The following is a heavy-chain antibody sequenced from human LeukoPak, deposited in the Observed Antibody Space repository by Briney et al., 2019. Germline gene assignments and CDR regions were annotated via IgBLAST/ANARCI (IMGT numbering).Heavy chain of an antibody. D-gene: IGHD3-3*01. CDR3: ARGAGNGLRFLEWLLAPHFDY. CDR1: GGSFSGYY. V-gene: IGHV4-34*01. CDR2: INHSGGT. J-gene: IGHJ4*02. Sequence: ASETLSLTCAVYGGSFSGYYWSWIRQPPGKGLEWIGEINHSGGTNYNPSLKSRVTISVDTSKNQFSLKLSSVTAADTAVYYCARGAGNGLRFLEWLLAPHFDYWGQGTLVTVSS.